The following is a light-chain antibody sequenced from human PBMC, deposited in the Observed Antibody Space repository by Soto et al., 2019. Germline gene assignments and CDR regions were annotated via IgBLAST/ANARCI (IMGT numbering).Light chain of an antibody. CDR3: GTWDSNLNADV. CDR1: SSNIGNTY. Sequence: QSVLTQPPSVSAAPGQKVTISCSGSSSNIGNTYVSWYQQLPETAPKLLIYENSKRPSGIPDRFSGSKSGTSATLDITGLQTGDEADYYCGTWDSNLNADVFGTGIKLPS. J-gene: IGLJ1*01. V-gene: IGLV1-51*02. CDR2: ENS.